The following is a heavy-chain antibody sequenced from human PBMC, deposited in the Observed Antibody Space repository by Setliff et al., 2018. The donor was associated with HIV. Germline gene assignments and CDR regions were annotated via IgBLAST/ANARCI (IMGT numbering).Heavy chain of an antibody. CDR2: INHSGST. J-gene: IGHJ4*02. CDR3: ARVGIANIAVAGTFDY. V-gene: IGHV4-34*01. CDR1: GGTFSLHY. Sequence: SETLSLTCAVSGGTFSLHYYTWIRQSPLRGLEWIGEINHSGSTNYNPSLKSRVTISVDTSKNQFSLKLSSVTAADTAVYYCARVGIANIAVAGTFDYWGQGTLVTVSS. D-gene: IGHD6-19*01.